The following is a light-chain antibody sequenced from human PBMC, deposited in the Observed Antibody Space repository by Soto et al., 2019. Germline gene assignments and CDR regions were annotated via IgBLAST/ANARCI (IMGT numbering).Light chain of an antibody. CDR3: LQASTFPRT. J-gene: IGKJ1*01. Sequence: DIQMTQSPSSVSASVGDRVTITCRASQGISSWLAWYQQKPGKAPKLLIHSVSTLQGGVPSRFSGSGSGTDFLLTINNLQPEDFATYYCLQASTFPRTFGQGTKVDI. CDR2: SVS. V-gene: IGKV1-12*01. CDR1: QGISSW.